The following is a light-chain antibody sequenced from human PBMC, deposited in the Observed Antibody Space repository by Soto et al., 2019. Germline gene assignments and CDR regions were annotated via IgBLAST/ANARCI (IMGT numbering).Light chain of an antibody. CDR3: QQSYSTPPT. J-gene: IGKJ1*01. CDR2: AAS. V-gene: IGKV1-39*01. Sequence: EIQMTQSPSSLSASVGDRVTITCRASQSISSYLNWYQQKPGKAPKLLIYAASSLQSGVPSRFSGSGSGTDFTLTISSLQPEDFATYYCQQSYSTPPTFGQGTKVDSK. CDR1: QSISSY.